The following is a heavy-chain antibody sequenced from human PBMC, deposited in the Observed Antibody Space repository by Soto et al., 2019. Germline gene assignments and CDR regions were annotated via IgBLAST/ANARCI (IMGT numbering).Heavy chain of an antibody. D-gene: IGHD3-9*01. CDR3: ARIADYDILTGYPEFDY. CDR1: GGSFSGYY. J-gene: IGHJ4*02. CDR2: INHSGST. Sequence: SETLSLTCAVYGGSFSGYYWSWIRQPPGKGLEWIGEINHSGSTNYNPSLKSRVTISVDTSKNQFSLKLSSVTAADTAVYYCARIADYDILTGYPEFDYWGQGTLVTVSS. V-gene: IGHV4-34*01.